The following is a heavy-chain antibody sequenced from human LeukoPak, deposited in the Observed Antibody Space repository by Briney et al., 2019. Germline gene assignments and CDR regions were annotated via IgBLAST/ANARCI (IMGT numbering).Heavy chain of an antibody. D-gene: IGHD2-2*01. V-gene: IGHV1-69*01. J-gene: IGHJ5*02. CDR2: IIPIFGTA. Sequence: ASVKVSCKASGGTFSSYAISWVRQAPGQGLEWMGGIIPIFGTANYAQKFQGRVTITADESTSTAYMELSSLRSEDTAVYYCARHTYCSSTSCPNNWFDPWGQGTLVTVSS. CDR3: ARHTYCSSTSCPNNWFDP. CDR1: GGTFSSYA.